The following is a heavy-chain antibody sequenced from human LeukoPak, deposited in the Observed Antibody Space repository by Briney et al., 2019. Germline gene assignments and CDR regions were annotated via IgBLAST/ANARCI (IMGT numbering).Heavy chain of an antibody. Sequence: PGGSLRLSCAVSGFTVSSNYMSWVRQAPGKGLEWVSVIYTSGGTYYADSVKGRFTIPRDISKNTLDLQMNNLGAEDTALYYCAREVAGAAGVHLDFWGQGTLVTVSS. J-gene: IGHJ4*02. CDR2: IYTSGGT. V-gene: IGHV3-66*01. CDR1: GFTVSSNY. D-gene: IGHD6-13*01. CDR3: AREVAGAAGVHLDF.